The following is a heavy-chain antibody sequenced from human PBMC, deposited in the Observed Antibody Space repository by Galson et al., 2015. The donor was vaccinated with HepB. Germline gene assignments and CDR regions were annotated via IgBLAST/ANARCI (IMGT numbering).Heavy chain of an antibody. Sequence: SVKVSCKASGYSFTNYFLHWVRQAPGHGLEWMGWINPDSGDANSAHKFQGRVTVTRDRSTSTAYMVLSSLTSDDTAVYYCASTTGLLGRDDALDLWGQGTMVIVSS. CDR3: ASTTGLLGRDDALDL. J-gene: IGHJ3*01. CDR2: INPDSGDA. CDR1: GYSFTNYF. D-gene: IGHD4-17*01. V-gene: IGHV1-2*02.